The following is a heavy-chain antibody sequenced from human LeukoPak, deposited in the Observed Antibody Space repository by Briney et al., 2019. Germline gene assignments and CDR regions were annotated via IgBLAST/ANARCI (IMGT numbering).Heavy chain of an antibody. D-gene: IGHD3-10*01. Sequence: GGSLRPSCAASGFTFSSYAMSWVRQAPGKGLEWVSGISGSGGNTYYADSVKGRFTISRDNSKNTLYLQMNSLRAEDTAVYYCAKASAISSGAFDYWGQGTLVTVSS. J-gene: IGHJ4*02. V-gene: IGHV3-23*01. CDR2: ISGSGGNT. CDR3: AKASAISSGAFDY. CDR1: GFTFSSYA.